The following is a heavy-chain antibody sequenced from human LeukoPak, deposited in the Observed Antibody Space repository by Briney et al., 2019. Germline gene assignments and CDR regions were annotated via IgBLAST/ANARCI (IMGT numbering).Heavy chain of an antibody. V-gene: IGHV4-59*08. CDR3: ARLGDYYDSSGYYANQGFDY. Sequence: SGTLSLTCTVSVGSISSYYWSWIRQPPGKGLEWIGYIYYSGSTNYNPSLKSRVTISVDTSKNQFSLKLSSVTAADTAVYYCARLGDYYDSSGYYANQGFDYWGQGTLVTVSS. D-gene: IGHD3-22*01. CDR2: IYYSGST. J-gene: IGHJ4*02. CDR1: VGSISSYY.